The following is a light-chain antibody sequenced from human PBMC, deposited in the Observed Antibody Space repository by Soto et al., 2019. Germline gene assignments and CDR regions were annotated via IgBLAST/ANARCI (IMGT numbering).Light chain of an antibody. CDR1: QGLSTF. CDR2: PAS. CDR3: QKYNSVPLT. J-gene: IGKJ4*01. V-gene: IGKV1-27*01. Sequence: DIQMTQSPSSLSASVGDRVTITCRASQGLSTFLAWYQQKPGKIPKLLIYPASTLQSVVPSRFSGSGSGTDFTLTISSLQPEDVATYYCQKYNSVPLTFGGGTKVEIK.